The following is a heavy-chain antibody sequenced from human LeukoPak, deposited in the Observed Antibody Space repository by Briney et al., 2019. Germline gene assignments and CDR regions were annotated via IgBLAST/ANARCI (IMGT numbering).Heavy chain of an antibody. V-gene: IGHV3-7*01. J-gene: IGHJ6*02. CDR3: ARARTPPYDFWSGSPYYYYYGMDV. Sequence: GGSLRLSCAASGFTFTNYAMSWVRQAPGKGLEWVANIKQDGSEKYYVDSVKGRFTISRDNAKNSLYLQMNSLRAEDTAVYSCARARTPPYDFWSGSPYYYYYGMDVWGQGTTVTVSS. CDR2: IKQDGSEK. D-gene: IGHD3-3*01. CDR1: GFTFTNYA.